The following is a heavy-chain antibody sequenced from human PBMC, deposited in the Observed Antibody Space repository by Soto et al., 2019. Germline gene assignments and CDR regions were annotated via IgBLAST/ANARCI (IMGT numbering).Heavy chain of an antibody. J-gene: IGHJ6*03. CDR1: GGSISSFY. CDR3: AGLFAAKGGYSYDYYYMDV. D-gene: IGHD3-10*01. V-gene: IGHV4-59*08. CDR2: IYYSGST. Sequence: SEPLSLTCTVSGGSISSFYWSWIRQPPGKGLEWIGYIYYSGSTIYNPSLKSRVTISVDTSKNQFSLKLRSVTAADTAVYYCAGLFAAKGGYSYDYYYMDVWGKGITVTVSS.